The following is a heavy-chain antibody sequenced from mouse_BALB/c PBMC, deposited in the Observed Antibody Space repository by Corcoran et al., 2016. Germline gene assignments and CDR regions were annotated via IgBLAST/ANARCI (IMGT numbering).Heavy chain of an antibody. D-gene: IGHD2-4*01. CDR3: ARQDDYLY. Sequence: QIQLVQSGPELKKPGETVKISCKASGYTFTNYGMNWVKQAPGKGLKWMGWINTYTGEPTYADDFKGRFAFSLETSASTAYLQINNLKNEDTATYFCARQDDYLYWGQGTTLTVSS. CDR2: INTYTGEP. J-gene: IGHJ2*01. V-gene: IGHV9-3-1*01. CDR1: GYTFTNYG.